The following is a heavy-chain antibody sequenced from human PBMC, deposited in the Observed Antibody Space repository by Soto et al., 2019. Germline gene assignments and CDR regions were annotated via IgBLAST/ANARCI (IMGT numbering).Heavy chain of an antibody. CDR2: IAVGSGYT. V-gene: IGHV1-58*01. D-gene: IGHD2-8*01. CDR3: AADATAWQQMVPSDY. J-gene: IGHJ4*02. Sequence: SVKVSCKASGFTFTSSSFQWVRQARGQRLEWIGWIAVGSGYTNYAQRFQDRVTLTRDMSTATTYMELSRLTSEDTAIYYCAADATAWQQMVPSDYWGQGTLVTVSS. CDR1: GFTFTSSS.